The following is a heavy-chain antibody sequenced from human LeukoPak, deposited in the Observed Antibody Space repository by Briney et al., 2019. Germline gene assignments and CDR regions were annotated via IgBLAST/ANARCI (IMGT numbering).Heavy chain of an antibody. CDR1: GGSISGSGSSYH. V-gene: IGHV4-39*01. J-gene: IGHJ3*02. CDR2: IYYSGST. D-gene: IGHD1-26*01. CDR3: ARTPRYSGNYYNAFDI. Sequence: SSETLSLTCTVSGGSISGSGSSYHWVWIRQPPGKGLEWIGSIYYSGSTYYNPSLKSRVTISVDTSKNQFSLKLSSVTAADTAVYFCARTPRYSGNYYNAFDIWGQGTTVTVSS.